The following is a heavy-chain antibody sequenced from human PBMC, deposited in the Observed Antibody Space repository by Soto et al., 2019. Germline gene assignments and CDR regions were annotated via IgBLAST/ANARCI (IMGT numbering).Heavy chain of an antibody. V-gene: IGHV3-11*01. J-gene: IGHJ4*02. CDR2: ISGSGSTT. CDR3: ARSSLTYFEF. CDR1: GFTFSDYY. Sequence: LRLSCTASGFTFSDYYMSWIRQAPGKGLEWLAYISGSGSTTYYTDSVKGRFAISRDNARTSLYLQINSLRVEDSAVYYCARSSLTYFEFWGQGTLVTVSS.